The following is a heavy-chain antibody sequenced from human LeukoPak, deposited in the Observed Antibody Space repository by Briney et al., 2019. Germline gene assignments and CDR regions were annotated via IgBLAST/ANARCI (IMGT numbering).Heavy chain of an antibody. CDR1: GFTFSTYG. CDR2: ILYDGVNK. CDR3: AKDVLLEWLLGNFHY. D-gene: IGHD3-3*01. J-gene: IGHJ4*02. V-gene: IGHV3-30*18. Sequence: GGSLRLSCAASGFTFSTYGMHWVRQAPGKGLEWVAAILYDGVNKHYADSVKGRFTISRDNSKNTLYLEMNSLRSEDTAVFYCAKDVLLEWLLGNFHYWGQGTLVTVSS.